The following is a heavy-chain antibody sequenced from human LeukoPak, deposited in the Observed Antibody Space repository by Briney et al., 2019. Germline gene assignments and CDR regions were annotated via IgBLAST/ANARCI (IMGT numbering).Heavy chain of an antibody. J-gene: IGHJ5*02. D-gene: IGHD2-2*01. CDR3: ARVSVVPAGFDP. Sequence: VASVKVSCKGSGYTFTGYYMHWVRQAPGQRLEWMGWINPNSGGTNYAQKFQGRVTMTRDTSISTAYMELSRLRSDDTAVYYCARVSVVPAGFDPWGQGTLVTVSS. CDR1: GYTFTGYY. CDR2: INPNSGGT. V-gene: IGHV1-2*02.